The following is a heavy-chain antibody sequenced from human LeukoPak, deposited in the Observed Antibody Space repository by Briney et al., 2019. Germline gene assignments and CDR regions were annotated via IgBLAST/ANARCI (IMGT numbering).Heavy chain of an antibody. J-gene: IGHJ3*02. V-gene: IGHV3-7*01. CDR3: ARGRSGSYSYDAFDI. Sequence: GGSLRLSCAASGFTFRTYWMSWVRQAPGRGLEWVANIKQDGGEENYVDSVKGRFTISRDNAKNSLFLQTNSLRAEDTAMYYCARGRSGSYSYDAFDIWGQGTMVTVSS. CDR2: IKQDGGEE. D-gene: IGHD1-26*01. CDR1: GFTFRTYW.